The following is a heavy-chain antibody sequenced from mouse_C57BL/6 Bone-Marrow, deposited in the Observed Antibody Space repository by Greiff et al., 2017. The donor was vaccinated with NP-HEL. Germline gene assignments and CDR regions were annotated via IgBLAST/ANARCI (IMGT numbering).Heavy chain of an antibody. CDR3: ARRKGPWFAY. Sequence: QVQLQQPGAELVRPGSAVKRSCKATGYTFTSYGRDWVKQRPGQGIEWIGNIYPDDSETHYNQKFKDKATLTVDKSSSTAYMQLSSLTSEDSAVYYCARRKGPWFAYWGQGTLVTVSA. D-gene: IGHD3-3*01. CDR1: GYTFTSYG. J-gene: IGHJ3*01. V-gene: IGHV1-61*01. CDR2: IYPDDSET.